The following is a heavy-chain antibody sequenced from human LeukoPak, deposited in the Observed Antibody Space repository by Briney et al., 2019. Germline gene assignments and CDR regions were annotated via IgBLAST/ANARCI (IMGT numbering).Heavy chain of an antibody. CDR1: GGTFSSYA. D-gene: IGHD4-17*01. CDR2: IIPIFGTA. CDR3: ARLEITTVTTSDY. J-gene: IGHJ4*02. Sequence: GASVKVSSKASGGTFSSYAISWVRQAPGQGLEWMGGIIPIFGTANYAQKFQGRVTITADESTSTAYMELSSLRSEDTAVYYCARLEITTVTTSDYWGQGTLVTVSS. V-gene: IGHV1-69*13.